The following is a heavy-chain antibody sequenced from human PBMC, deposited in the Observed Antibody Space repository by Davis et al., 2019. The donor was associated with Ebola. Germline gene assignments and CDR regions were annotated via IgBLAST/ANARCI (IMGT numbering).Heavy chain of an antibody. CDR3: ASSPGGGSGSYPTTYYYYGMDV. D-gene: IGHD3-10*01. CDR1: GGTFSSYA. V-gene: IGHV1-69*13. J-gene: IGHJ6*02. Sequence: SVKVSCKASGGTFSSYAISWVRQAPGQGLEWMGGIIPIFGTANYAQKFQGRVTITADESTSTAYMELSSLRSEDTAVYYCASSPGGGSGSYPTTYYYYGMDVWGQGTTVTVSS. CDR2: IIPIFGTA.